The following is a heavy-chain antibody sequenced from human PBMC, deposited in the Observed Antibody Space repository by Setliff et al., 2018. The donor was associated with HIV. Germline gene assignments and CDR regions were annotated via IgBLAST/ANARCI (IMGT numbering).Heavy chain of an antibody. CDR1: GGSFSGYY. D-gene: IGHD2-21*01. J-gene: IGHJ4*02. CDR2: INHSGST. CDR3: ATRDCGDDCYFDY. V-gene: IGHV4-34*01. Sequence: SETLSLTCAVYGGSFSGYYWSWIRQPPGKGPEWIGEINHSGSTNYNPSLKSRVTISVDTSKNQFSVRLSSVTAADTAVYYCATRDCGDDCYFDYWGQGTLVTVSS.